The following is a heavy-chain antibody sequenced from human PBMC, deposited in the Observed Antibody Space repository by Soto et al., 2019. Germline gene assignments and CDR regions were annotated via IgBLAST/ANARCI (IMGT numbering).Heavy chain of an antibody. CDR3: ARGKDGYNFMTTYYFDY. Sequence: GGSLRLSCAASGFTFSSYSMNWVRQAPGKGLEWVSYISSSSSTIYYADSVKGRFTISRDNAKNSLYLQMNSLRDEDTAVYYCARGKDGYNFMTTYYFDYWGQGTLVTVSS. CDR1: GFTFSSYS. J-gene: IGHJ4*02. V-gene: IGHV3-48*02. D-gene: IGHD5-12*01. CDR2: ISSSSSTI.